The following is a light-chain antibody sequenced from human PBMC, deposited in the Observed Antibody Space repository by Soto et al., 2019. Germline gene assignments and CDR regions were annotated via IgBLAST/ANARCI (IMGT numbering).Light chain of an antibody. J-gene: IGLJ2*01. Sequence: QSVLTQPPSVSGAPGQRVTISCTGSSSNIGAGYAVHWYQQRPGTAPKLLISDSDNRPSGVPDRFPGSKSGTSASLAITGLQAEDEADYYCQSYDNSHDWDVIFGGGTQLTVL. CDR2: DSD. CDR1: SSNIGAGYA. V-gene: IGLV1-40*01. CDR3: QSYDNSHDWDVI.